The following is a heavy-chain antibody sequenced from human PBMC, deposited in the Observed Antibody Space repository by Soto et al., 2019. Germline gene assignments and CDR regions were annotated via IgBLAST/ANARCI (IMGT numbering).Heavy chain of an antibody. CDR2: IRGHNGNT. V-gene: IGHV1-18*01. D-gene: IGHD1-1*01. CDR1: GYTLTNYG. J-gene: IGHJ5*02. CDR3: VRDWQLSP. Sequence: QVQLVQSGDEVKKTGASVKVSCRASGYTLTNYGISWVRKAPGQGLFWMGWIRGHNGNTLYAKNVQGIPTLTIDTSTNTAYMELMSLKIDDTAMYYCVRDWQLSPWGQGTLVTVSS.